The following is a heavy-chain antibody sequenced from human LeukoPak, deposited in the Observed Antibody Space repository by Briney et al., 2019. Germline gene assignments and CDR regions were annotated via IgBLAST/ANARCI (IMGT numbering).Heavy chain of an antibody. V-gene: IGHV1-8*01. J-gene: IGHJ4*02. CDR3: ARVTGSIDY. D-gene: IGHD1-26*01. CDR1: GYTFTSYD. CDR2: MSPKSGNT. Sequence: ASVKVSCKASGYTFTSYDINWVRQATGHGREWMGWMSPKSGNTGYEQKFQGRVTLTRDTSISTAYMELSSLRSEDTAVYYCARVTGSIDYWGQGTLVTVSS.